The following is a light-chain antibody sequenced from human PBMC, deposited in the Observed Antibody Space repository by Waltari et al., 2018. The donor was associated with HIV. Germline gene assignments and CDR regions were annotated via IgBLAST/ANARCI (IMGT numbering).Light chain of an antibody. CDR1: CSDFACYHH. J-gene: IGLJ3*02. V-gene: IGLV2-14*03. CDR2: DVS. Sequence: QSALTQPASVSGSPGQSITISCTCTCSDFACYHHVYWYQHHPGKAPTLMLYDVSNRPAGVSNRFSGSKSGNTASLTISGLQAEDEADYYCSSYTSSSTLEVFGGGTKLTVL. CDR3: SSYTSSSTLEV.